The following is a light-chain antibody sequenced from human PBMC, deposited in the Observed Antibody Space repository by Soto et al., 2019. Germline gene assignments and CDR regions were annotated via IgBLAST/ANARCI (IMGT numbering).Light chain of an antibody. CDR3: SSYSSTSTAV. CDR2: EVS. Sequence: QSALTQPASVSGSPGQSITISCTGTNSDVGTYNYVSWFQQHPGKAPKLIIYEVSSRPSGVSNRFSASKSGNTASLTISGLQAEDEADYYCSSYSSTSTAVFDGGTKLTVL. CDR1: NSDVGTYNY. V-gene: IGLV2-14*01. J-gene: IGLJ2*01.